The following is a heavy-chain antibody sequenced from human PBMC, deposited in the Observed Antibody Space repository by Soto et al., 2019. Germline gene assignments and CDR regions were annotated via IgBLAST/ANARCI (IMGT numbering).Heavy chain of an antibody. CDR3: ARGFSTSPAFFDP. CDR2: IWYDGSNK. J-gene: IGHJ5*02. D-gene: IGHD3-3*01. V-gene: IGHV3-33*07. CDR1: GFTFSSYG. Sequence: PGGSLRLSCVASGFTFSSYGLYWVRRAPGKGLEWVAGIWYDGSNKYYADSVKGRFTISRDNSKNTLYLQMNSLRAEDTAIYYCARGFSTSPAFFDPWGQGTQVTVSS.